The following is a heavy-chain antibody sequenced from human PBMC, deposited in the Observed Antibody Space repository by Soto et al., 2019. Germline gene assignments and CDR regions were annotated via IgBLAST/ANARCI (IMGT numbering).Heavy chain of an antibody. V-gene: IGHV1-8*01. CDR3: ARAAPVLYNSWFDP. Sequence: ASVKVSCKASGYTFTSYDINWVRQAIGQGLEWMGWMNPNSGNTGYAQKFQGRVTMTRNTSISTAYMELSSLRSEDTAVYYCARAAPVLYNSWFDPWGQGTLVTVSS. D-gene: IGHD1-1*01. CDR1: GYTFTSYD. J-gene: IGHJ5*02. CDR2: MNPNSGNT.